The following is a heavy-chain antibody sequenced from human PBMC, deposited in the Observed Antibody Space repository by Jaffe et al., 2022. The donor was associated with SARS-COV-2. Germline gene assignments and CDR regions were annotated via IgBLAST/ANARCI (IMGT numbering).Heavy chain of an antibody. CDR3: AREIDDYVFDY. D-gene: IGHD4-17*01. Sequence: QVQLVESGGGVVQPGRSLRLSCAASGFTFSSYAMHWVRQAPGKGLEWVAVISYDGSNKYYADSVKGRFTISRDNSKNTLYLQMNSLRAEDTAVYYCAREIDDYVFDYWGQGTLVTVSS. J-gene: IGHJ4*02. CDR1: GFTFSSYA. V-gene: IGHV3-30*04. CDR2: ISYDGSNK.